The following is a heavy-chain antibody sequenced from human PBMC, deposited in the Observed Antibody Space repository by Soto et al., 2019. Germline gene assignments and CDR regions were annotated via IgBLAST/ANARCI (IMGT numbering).Heavy chain of an antibody. CDR1: GFTFSTYG. V-gene: IGHV3-33*01. CDR3: ARGGVDGGSAYWHFDL. CDR2: IWYDGSNK. D-gene: IGHD2-15*01. J-gene: IGHJ2*01. Sequence: QVQLVESGGGVVQPGRSLRLSCTASGFTFSTYGMHWVRQAPDKGLEWVALIWYDGSNKYYADYVKGRFTISRDNSKNTLFLQMNSLRAEDTAVYYCARGGVDGGSAYWHFDLWGRGTLVTVSS.